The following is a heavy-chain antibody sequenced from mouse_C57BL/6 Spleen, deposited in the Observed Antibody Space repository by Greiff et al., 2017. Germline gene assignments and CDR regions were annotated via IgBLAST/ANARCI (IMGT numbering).Heavy chain of an antibody. D-gene: IGHD3-2*01. J-gene: IGHJ4*01. V-gene: IGHV1-55*01. CDR3: ARTETVAMDY. Sequence: QVQLQQPGAELVKPGASVKMSCKASGYTFTSYWITWVKQRPGQGLEWIGDISPGSGSTNYNEKFKSKATLTVDTSSSTAYMQLSSLTSEDTAVYYCARTETVAMDYWGQGTSVTGSS. CDR1: GYTFTSYW. CDR2: ISPGSGST.